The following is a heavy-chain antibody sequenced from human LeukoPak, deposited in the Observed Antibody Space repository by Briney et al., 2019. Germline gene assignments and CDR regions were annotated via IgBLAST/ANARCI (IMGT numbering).Heavy chain of an antibody. Sequence: PGGSLRLSRAASGFTFSSYWMSWVRQAPGKGLEWVANIKQDGSEKYYVDSVKGRFTISRDNAKNSLYLQMNSLRAEDTAVYYCAREGVDTIFGVVIPFDYWGQGTLVTVSS. CDR2: IKQDGSEK. D-gene: IGHD3-3*01. CDR3: AREGVDTIFGVVIPFDY. V-gene: IGHV3-7*03. CDR1: GFTFSSYW. J-gene: IGHJ4*02.